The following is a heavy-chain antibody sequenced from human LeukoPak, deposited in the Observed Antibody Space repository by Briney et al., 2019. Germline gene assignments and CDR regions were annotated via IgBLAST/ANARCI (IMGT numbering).Heavy chain of an antibody. CDR3: AKIYPPRPVRPRTNWFDP. J-gene: IGHJ5*02. CDR1: GFTFSDYA. V-gene: IGHV3-23*01. D-gene: IGHD3-10*01. Sequence: GGSLRLSCAASGFTFSDYAMSWVRQAPGKGLEWVSPISGSGGSTYYADSVKGRFTISRDNTKNTLYLQMNSLRAEDTAVYYCAKIYPPRPVRPRTNWFDPWGQGTLVTVSS. CDR2: ISGSGGST.